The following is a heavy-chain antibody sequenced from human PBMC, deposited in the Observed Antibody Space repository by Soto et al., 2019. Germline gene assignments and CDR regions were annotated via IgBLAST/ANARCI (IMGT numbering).Heavy chain of an antibody. CDR2: VSIGGST. J-gene: IGHJ4*02. CDR3: AKRRGAGGHFDY. Sequence: DVQSLEAGGGLVQPEGSLRLSCAASGFTCSSYAMGWVRQGPGKGLEWVAVVSIGGSTHYADSVRGRFTISRDDSKNTLSLQMNSLTAEDTAVYFCAKRRGAGGHFDYWGQGALVTVSS. D-gene: IGHD2-15*01. V-gene: IGHV3-23*01. CDR1: GFTCSSYA.